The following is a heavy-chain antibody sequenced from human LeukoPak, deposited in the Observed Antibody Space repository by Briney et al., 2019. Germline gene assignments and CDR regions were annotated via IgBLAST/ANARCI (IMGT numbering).Heavy chain of an antibody. CDR2: ISSSGSTI. J-gene: IGHJ4*02. Sequence: GGSLRLSCAASGFTFSSYEMNWVRQAPGKGLEWVSYISSSGSTIYYADSVKGRFTISRDNAKNSLYLQMNRLRAEDTAVYYCAREENTAVVTWFDYWGQGTLVTVSS. V-gene: IGHV3-48*03. D-gene: IGHD5-18*01. CDR3: AREENTAVVTWFDY. CDR1: GFTFSSYE.